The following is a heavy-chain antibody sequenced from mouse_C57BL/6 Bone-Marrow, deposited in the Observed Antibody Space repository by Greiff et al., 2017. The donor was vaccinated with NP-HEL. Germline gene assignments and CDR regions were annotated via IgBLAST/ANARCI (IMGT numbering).Heavy chain of an antibody. CDR3: ATRSSSAWFAY. Sequence: QVQLQQPGAELVKPGASVKLSCKASGYTFTSYWMHWVKQRPGQGLEWIGMIHPNSGSTNYNEKFKSKATLTVDKSSSTAYMQLSSLTSEDSAVYDCATRSSSAWFAYWGQGTLVTVSA. D-gene: IGHD1-1*01. CDR2: IHPNSGST. CDR1: GYTFTSYW. J-gene: IGHJ3*01. V-gene: IGHV1-64*01.